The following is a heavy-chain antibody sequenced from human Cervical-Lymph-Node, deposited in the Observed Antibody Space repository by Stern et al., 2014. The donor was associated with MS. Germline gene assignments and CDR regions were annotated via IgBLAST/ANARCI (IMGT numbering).Heavy chain of an antibody. CDR1: GFSLSSVGVG. Sequence: QITLKESGPTLVKPTQTLTLTCTFSGFSLSSVGVGVGWVRQPPGKALEWIGLLYWDDDKRYRPSLKNRLNITNDTSKNQVFLSITHLDPVDTGTYYCAHSLGAFGMDVWGQGTTVTVSS. CDR3: AHSLGAFGMDV. CDR2: LYWDDDK. V-gene: IGHV2-5*02. J-gene: IGHJ6*02.